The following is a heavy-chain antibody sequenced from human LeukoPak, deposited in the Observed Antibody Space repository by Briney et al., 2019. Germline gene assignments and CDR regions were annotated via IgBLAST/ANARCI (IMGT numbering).Heavy chain of an antibody. CDR2: IYYSGST. J-gene: IGHJ4*02. D-gene: IGHD3-10*01. CDR1: GGSVSGSSYY. Sequence: SETLSLTCTVSGGSVSGSSYYWGWIRQPPGKGLEWIGSIYYSGSTNYNPSLKSRVTIAVDTSKNQFSLKLSSVTAADTAVYYCARGLGSGSYYHYWGQGTLVTVSS. V-gene: IGHV4-39*07. CDR3: ARGLGSGSYYHY.